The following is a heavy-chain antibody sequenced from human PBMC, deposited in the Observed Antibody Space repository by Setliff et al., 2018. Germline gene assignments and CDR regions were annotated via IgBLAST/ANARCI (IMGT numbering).Heavy chain of an antibody. CDR1: GFTFSTYR. CDR3: ARTCSGSGCYAGLES. D-gene: IGHD2-15*01. CDR2: ICDDGVKK. Sequence: PGGSLRLSCAASGFTFSTYRMHWVRQAPGKGLEWVAVICDDGVKKYHADSVKGRFTISRDNSKNTLYLQMNSLRPEDTAVYYCARTCSGSGCYAGLESWGQGTPVTVSS. V-gene: IGHV3-30*03. J-gene: IGHJ4*02.